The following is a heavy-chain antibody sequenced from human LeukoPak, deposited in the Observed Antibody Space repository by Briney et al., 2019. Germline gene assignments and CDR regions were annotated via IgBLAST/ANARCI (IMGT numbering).Heavy chain of an antibody. CDR1: GYTFNSFW. Sequence: GESLQISCKGSGYTFNSFWIGWVRQLPGKGLEWMGIIFPGDSETIYNPSFQGQVTMSADKSISTAYLQWSSLKASDTAMYYCARRGFYDDRDDVFDIWGQGTMVTVSS. CDR3: ARRGFYDDRDDVFDI. J-gene: IGHJ3*02. D-gene: IGHD2/OR15-2a*01. V-gene: IGHV5-51*01. CDR2: IFPGDSET.